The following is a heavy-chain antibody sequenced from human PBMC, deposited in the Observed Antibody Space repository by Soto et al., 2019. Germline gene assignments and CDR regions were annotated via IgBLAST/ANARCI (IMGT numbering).Heavy chain of an antibody. CDR3: ARAAHYSSPFSRFDP. CDR1: GGSISSGGYY. V-gene: IGHV4-31*03. J-gene: IGHJ5*02. D-gene: IGHD6-13*01. Sequence: SETLSLTCTVSGGSISSGGYYWSWIRQHPGKGLEWIGYIYYSGSTYYNPSLKSRVTISVDTSKNQFSLKLSSVTAADTAVYYCARAAHYSSPFSRFDPWGQGTLVTVSS. CDR2: IYYSGST.